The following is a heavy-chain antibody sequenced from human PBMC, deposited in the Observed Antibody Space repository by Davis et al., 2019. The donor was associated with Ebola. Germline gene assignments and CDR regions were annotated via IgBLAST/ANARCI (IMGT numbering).Heavy chain of an antibody. J-gene: IGHJ3*02. D-gene: IGHD7-27*01. CDR3: AIQDPAGVWGAFDI. V-gene: IGHV4-30-4*01. Sequence: PSETLSLTCTVSGGSISSGDYYWSWIRQPPGKGLEWIGYIYYSGSTYYNPSLKSRVTISVDTSKNQFSLKLSSVTAADTAVYYCAIQDPAGVWGAFDIWGQGTMVTVSS. CDR2: IYYSGST. CDR1: GGSISSGDYY.